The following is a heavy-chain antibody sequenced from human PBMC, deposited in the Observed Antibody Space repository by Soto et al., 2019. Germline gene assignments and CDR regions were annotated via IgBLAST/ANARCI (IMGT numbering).Heavy chain of an antibody. CDR1: GYTFTSYD. CDR2: MNPDSGNT. D-gene: IGHD3-3*01. Sequence: ASVKVSCKASGYTFTSYDINWVRQATGQGPEWMGWMNPDSGNTGYVQKFQGRVTMTRNTAISTAYMELSSLRSEDTAVYYCAKDILEWLFGSGDYYYYGMDVWG. CDR3: AKDILEWLFGSGDYYYYGMDV. V-gene: IGHV1-8*01. J-gene: IGHJ6*02.